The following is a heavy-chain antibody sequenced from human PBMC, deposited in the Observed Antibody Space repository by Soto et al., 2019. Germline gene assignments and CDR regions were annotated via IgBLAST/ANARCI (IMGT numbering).Heavy chain of an antibody. CDR1: GFTFSSYA. J-gene: IGHJ4*02. CDR2: ISGSGGST. Sequence: EVQLLESGGGLVQPGGSLRLSCAASGFTFSSYAMSWVRQAPGKGLEWVSAISGSGGSTYYADSVKGRFTISRDNSKNTLYLQMNSLRAEDTAVYYCAKDPGCYYGSGSYYDYWGQGTLVTVSS. CDR3: AKDPGCYYGSGSYYDY. D-gene: IGHD3-10*01. V-gene: IGHV3-23*01.